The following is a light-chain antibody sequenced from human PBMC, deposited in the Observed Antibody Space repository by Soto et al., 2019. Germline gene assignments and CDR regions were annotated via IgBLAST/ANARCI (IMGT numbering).Light chain of an antibody. J-gene: IGKJ5*01. CDR3: QQLNSYPIT. CDR2: AAS. Sequence: DIQLTLSPSFLSASVGDRVTITCRASQGISSYLAWYQQKPGKAPKLLIYAASTLQSGVPSRCSGSGSGTEFTLTISSLQPEDFATYCCQQLNSYPITFGQGTRLEIK. V-gene: IGKV1-9*01. CDR1: QGISSY.